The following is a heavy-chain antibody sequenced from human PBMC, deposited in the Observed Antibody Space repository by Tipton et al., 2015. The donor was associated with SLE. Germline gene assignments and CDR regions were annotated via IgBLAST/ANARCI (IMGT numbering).Heavy chain of an antibody. Sequence: TLSLTCTVSGYSISSGYYWGWIRQPPGKGLEWIGSIYHSGSTYYNPSLKSRVTISVDTSKNQFSLKLSSVTAADTAVYYCARGGFGELSDVWGQGTTVTVSS. CDR1: GYSISSGYY. D-gene: IGHD3-10*01. J-gene: IGHJ6*02. CDR3: ARGGFGELSDV. CDR2: IYHSGST. V-gene: IGHV4-38-2*02.